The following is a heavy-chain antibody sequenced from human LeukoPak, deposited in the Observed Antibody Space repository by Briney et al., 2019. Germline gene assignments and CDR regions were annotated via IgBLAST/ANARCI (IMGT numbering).Heavy chain of an antibody. CDR1: GGSFSGYY. CDR3: VSGWNFDY. Sequence: PSETLSLTFAVYGGSFSGYYWSWIRQPPGKGLEWIGYIYYSGSTNYNPSLKSRVTISVDTSKNQFSLKLNSVTAADTAVYYCVSGWNFDYWGQGTLVTVSS. J-gene: IGHJ4*02. V-gene: IGHV4-59*01. D-gene: IGHD6-19*01. CDR2: IYYSGST.